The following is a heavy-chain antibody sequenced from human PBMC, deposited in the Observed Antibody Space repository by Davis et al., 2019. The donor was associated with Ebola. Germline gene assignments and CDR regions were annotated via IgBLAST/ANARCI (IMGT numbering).Heavy chain of an antibody. D-gene: IGHD6-6*01. CDR3: AKDSSSEAYYYYGMDV. CDR1: GFIFGDYA. V-gene: IGHV3-49*04. CDR2: IRSKAYGGTT. J-gene: IGHJ6*02. Sequence: GESLKISCTASGFIFGDYAMSWVRQAPGKGLEWVGFIRSKAYGGTTEYAASVKGRFTISRDNSKNTLYLQMNSLRAEDTAVYYCAKDSSSEAYYYYGMDVWGQGTTVTVSS.